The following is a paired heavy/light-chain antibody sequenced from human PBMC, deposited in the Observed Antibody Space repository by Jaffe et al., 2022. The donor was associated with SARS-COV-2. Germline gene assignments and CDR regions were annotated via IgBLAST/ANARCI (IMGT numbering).Heavy chain of an antibody. CDR2: INTGNGDT. D-gene: IGHD3-22*01. Sequence: QVQLVQSGAEVKKPGASVKVSCKASGYTFTTYSMHWVRQAPGQRLQWMGWINTGNGDTKYSENFQGRVTIAKNTSASTAYMELSSLTSEDTAVYYCARGIQGGPIYYDSSGFMDVWGQGTTVTVSS. CDR1: GYTFTTYS. J-gene: IGHJ6*02. V-gene: IGHV1-3*04. CDR3: ARGIQGGPIYYDSSGFMDV.
Light chain of an antibody. Sequence: DIQMTQSPSSVSASVGDRVIITCRASQGISRWLAWYQQKPGKAPRLLISAASSLQSGVPSRFSGSGSGTDFTLTISSLQPEDFATYYCQQANSFPPTFGQGTRLEIK. CDR3: QQANSFPPT. V-gene: IGKV1-12*01. CDR1: QGISRW. J-gene: IGKJ5*01. CDR2: AAS.